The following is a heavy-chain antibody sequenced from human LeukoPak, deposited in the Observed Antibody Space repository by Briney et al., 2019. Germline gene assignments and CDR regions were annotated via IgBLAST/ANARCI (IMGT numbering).Heavy chain of an antibody. D-gene: IGHD3-10*01. CDR1: RGSISSSRYY. CDR3: ARSVTMPADY. J-gene: IGHJ4*02. Sequence: SETLSLTCTVSRGSISSSRYYWGGIRQPPGKGLEGMGRVFYRGSTYYNPSLKSRVPISVDTSKNPFSLKLTSVTAADTAVYYCARSVTMPADYWGQGTLVTVSS. V-gene: IGHV4-39*07. CDR2: VFYRGST.